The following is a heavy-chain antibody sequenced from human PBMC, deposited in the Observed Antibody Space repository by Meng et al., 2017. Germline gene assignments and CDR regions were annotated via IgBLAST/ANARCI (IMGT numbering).Heavy chain of an antibody. CDR3: ARDSSGSNDY. V-gene: IGHV3-11*04. J-gene: IGHJ4*02. Sequence: GESLKISCAASGFTFSDYYMSWIRQAPGKGLEWVSFISSSGSTIYYADSVKRRFTISRANAKNSLYLQMNSLRAEDTAVYYCARDSSGSNDYWGQGTLVTVSS. D-gene: IGHD6-19*01. CDR2: ISSSGSTI. CDR1: GFTFSDYY.